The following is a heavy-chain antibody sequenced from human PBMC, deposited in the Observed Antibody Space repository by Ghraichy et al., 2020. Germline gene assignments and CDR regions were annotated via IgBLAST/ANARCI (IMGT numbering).Heavy chain of an antibody. D-gene: IGHD5-18*01. Sequence: GGSLRLSCAASEFTFSGAWMTWVRQAPGKGLEWVASINKDGNERRYVDSVRGRFTISRDNVKNSLYLQMNSLIAEDTAVYYCTTHGYGFGYCFDHWGQGTLITVSS. V-gene: IGHV3-7*03. CDR3: TTHGYGFGYCFDH. CDR1: EFTFSGAW. J-gene: IGHJ4*02. CDR2: INKDGNER.